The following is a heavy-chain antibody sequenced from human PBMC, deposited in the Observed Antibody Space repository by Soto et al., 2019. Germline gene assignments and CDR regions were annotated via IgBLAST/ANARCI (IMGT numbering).Heavy chain of an antibody. D-gene: IGHD6-6*01. J-gene: IGHJ4*02. CDR3: ARERDSSSSFDY. Sequence: GGSLRLSCAASGFTFSSYGMHWVRQAPGKGLEWVAVIWYDGSNKYYADSVKGRFTISRDNSKNTLYLQMNSLRAEDTAVHYCARERDSSSSFDYWGQGTLVTVSS. CDR2: IWYDGSNK. V-gene: IGHV3-33*01. CDR1: GFTFSSYG.